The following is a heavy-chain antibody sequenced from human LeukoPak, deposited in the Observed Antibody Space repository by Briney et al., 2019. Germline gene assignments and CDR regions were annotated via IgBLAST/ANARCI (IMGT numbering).Heavy chain of an antibody. V-gene: IGHV3-30*09. Sequence: PGGSLRLSCAASGFTFSSYAMHWVRQAPGKGLEWVAVISYDGSNKYYADSVKGRFAISRDNSKNTLYLQMNSLRAEDTAVYYCARGGHRTLGYCSGGSCYGAVIAFDIWGQGTMVTVSS. J-gene: IGHJ3*02. CDR2: ISYDGSNK. D-gene: IGHD2-15*01. CDR3: ARGGHRTLGYCSGGSCYGAVIAFDI. CDR1: GFTFSSYA.